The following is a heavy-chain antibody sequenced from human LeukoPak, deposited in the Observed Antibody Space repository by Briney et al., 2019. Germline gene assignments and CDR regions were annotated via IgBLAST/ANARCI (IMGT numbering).Heavy chain of an antibody. CDR2: MNPNSGNT. V-gene: IGHV1-8*01. J-gene: IGHJ4*02. Sequence: ASVKVSCKASGYTCTSYDINWVRQATGQGLEWMGLMNPNSGNTGYSQKFQGRVTMTRNTSISTAYMELSSLRSEDTAVYYCARGRYYDYIWGSYRERGIFDYWGQGTLVTVSS. CDR3: ARGRYYDYIWGSYRERGIFDY. D-gene: IGHD3-16*01. CDR1: GYTCTSYD.